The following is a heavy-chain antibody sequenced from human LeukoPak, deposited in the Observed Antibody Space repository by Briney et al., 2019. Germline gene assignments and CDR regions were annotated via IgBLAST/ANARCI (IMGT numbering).Heavy chain of an antibody. J-gene: IGHJ5*02. D-gene: IGHD3-10*01. CDR1: GYTFTSFG. CDR3: ARRPLTMVRGVSYNWFDP. V-gene: IGHV1-18*01. CDR2: ISAYNADT. Sequence: ASVKVSCKASGYTFTSFGISWVRQAPGQGLECMGWISAYNADTNYAQKFQGRVTMTTDTSTSTAYMELRSLRSDDTAVYFCARRPLTMVRGVSYNWFDPWGQGTLVTVSS.